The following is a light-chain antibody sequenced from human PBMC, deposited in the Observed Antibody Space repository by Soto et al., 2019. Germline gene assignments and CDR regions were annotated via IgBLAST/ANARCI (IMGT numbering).Light chain of an antibody. Sequence: QSVLTQPPSVSAAPGQKVTISCSGSSSNIGNNFVSWYRHLPGTAPKHLIYDKNRRPSGIPDRFSATKYGTSATLAITGLQTGDEAEYYCGTWDSSLSAWVFGGGTKLTVL. V-gene: IGLV1-51*01. CDR2: DKN. J-gene: IGLJ3*02. CDR3: GTWDSSLSAWV. CDR1: SSNIGNNF.